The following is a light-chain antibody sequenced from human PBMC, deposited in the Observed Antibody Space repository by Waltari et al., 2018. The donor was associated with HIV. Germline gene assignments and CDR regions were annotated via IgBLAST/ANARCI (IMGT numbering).Light chain of an antibody. J-gene: IGLJ2*01. CDR3: GTWDSRLSAVV. Sequence: QSVLTQPPSVSAAPGQKVTISCSGSSSNIGNHYVSWYQQLPETAPKLLIYDDDKRPSGSPDRFSGSKSGTSATLDITGLQTGDEADYYCGTWDSRLSAVVFGGGTKLTVL. CDR2: DDD. CDR1: SSNIGNHY. V-gene: IGLV1-51*01.